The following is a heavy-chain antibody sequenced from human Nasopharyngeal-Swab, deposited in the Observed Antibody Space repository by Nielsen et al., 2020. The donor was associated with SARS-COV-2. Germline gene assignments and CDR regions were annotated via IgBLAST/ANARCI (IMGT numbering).Heavy chain of an antibody. CDR1: GFTFGDYA. D-gene: IGHD1-26*01. Sequence: GESLKISCTTSGFTFGDYAMRWFRQAPGKGLEWVGFIRSKTYGGAPEYAASVKGRFTISRDGAESIAYLQMNSLETEDTGVYYCARSVGSFYGQGAFDIWGQGTMVTVSS. V-gene: IGHV3-49*01. J-gene: IGHJ3*02. CDR3: ARSVGSFYGQGAFDI. CDR2: IRSKTYGGAP.